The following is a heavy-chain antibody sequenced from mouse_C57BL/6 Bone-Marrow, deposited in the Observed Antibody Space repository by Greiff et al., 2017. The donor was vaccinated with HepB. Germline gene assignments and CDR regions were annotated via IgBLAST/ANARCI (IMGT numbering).Heavy chain of an antibody. Sequence: VKLMESGPELVKPGASVKISCKASGYAFSSSWMNWVKQRPGKGLEWIGRIYPGDGDTNYNGTFKGKATLTADKSSSTAYMQLRSLTSEDSAVYFCAREGPPWGQGTSVTVSS. CDR2: IYPGDGDT. CDR3: AREGPP. D-gene: IGHD3-3*01. V-gene: IGHV1-82*01. CDR1: GYAFSSSW. J-gene: IGHJ4*01.